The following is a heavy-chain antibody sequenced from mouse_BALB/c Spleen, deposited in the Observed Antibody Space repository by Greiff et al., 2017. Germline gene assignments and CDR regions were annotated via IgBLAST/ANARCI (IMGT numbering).Heavy chain of an antibody. D-gene: IGHD2-4*01. CDR1: GYTFTEYI. CDR3: ARRGYDYDRFAY. J-gene: IGHJ3*01. V-gene: IGHV1-62-2*01. Sequence: QVQLQLSGAGLVKPGASVKLSCKASGYTFTEYIIHWVKQRSGQGLEWIGWFYPGSGSIKYNEKFKDKATLTADKSSSTVYMELSRLTSEDSAVYYCARRGYDYDRFAYWGQGTLVTVSA. CDR2: FYPGSGSI.